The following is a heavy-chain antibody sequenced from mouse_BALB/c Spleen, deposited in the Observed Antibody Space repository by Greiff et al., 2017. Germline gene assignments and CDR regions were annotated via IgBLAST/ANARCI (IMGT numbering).Heavy chain of an antibody. J-gene: IGHJ3*01. CDR1: GFTFSSYG. CDR3: AKHKTTDSFAY. Sequence: EVKVVESGGDLVKPGGSLKLSCAASGFTFSSYGMSWVRQTPDKRLEWVATISSGGSYTYYPDSVKGRFTISRDNAKNTLYLQMSSLKSEDTAMYYCAKHKTTDSFAYWGQGTLVTVSA. V-gene: IGHV5-6*01. D-gene: IGHD1-1*01. CDR2: ISSGGSYT.